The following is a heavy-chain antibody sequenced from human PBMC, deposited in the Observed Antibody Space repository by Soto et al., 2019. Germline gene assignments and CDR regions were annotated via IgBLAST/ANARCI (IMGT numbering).Heavy chain of an antibody. CDR2: IKQDGSDR. Sequence: PGGSLRLSCAASAFTFSNYWMSWVRQAPGKGLEWVANIKQDGSDRNYVDSVKGRFTISRDNAKTSLYLQLNSLRVEDTAVYYCARDGPNKLGFDYWGQGTLVTVSS. CDR1: AFTFSNYW. V-gene: IGHV3-7*01. D-gene: IGHD7-27*01. CDR3: ARDGPNKLGFDY. J-gene: IGHJ4*02.